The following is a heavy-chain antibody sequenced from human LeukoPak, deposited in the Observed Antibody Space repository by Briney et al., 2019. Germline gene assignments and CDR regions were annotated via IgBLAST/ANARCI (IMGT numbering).Heavy chain of an antibody. CDR1: GASNNSYY. V-gene: IGHV4-4*09. CDR2: THPSGNT. CDR3: ARKAPKKGWFDP. J-gene: IGHJ5*02. Sequence: QTSETLSLTCTVSGASNNSYYWSWIRQPPGKGLEWIGYTHPSGNTNYSPSLKSRVTMSLDTSTNQFSLKLNSVTAADTAVYFCARKAPKKGWFDPWGQGTLVTVSS.